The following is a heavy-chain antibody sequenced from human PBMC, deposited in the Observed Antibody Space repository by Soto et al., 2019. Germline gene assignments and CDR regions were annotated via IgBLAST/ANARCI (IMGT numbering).Heavy chain of an antibody. V-gene: IGHV4-59*01. J-gene: IGHJ4*02. CDR1: VGSISSYY. CDR3: ARSDGRY. CDR2: IYYSGTT. Sequence: QVQLPQSGTGLVKPSENLSLTCTVPVGSISSYYWCWIRQPPGKGLEWIGYIYYSGTTNYNPCLKSRVTISVDTSKNPFPLKLSSVTAADTAVYYCARSDGRYWGQGTMVTVSS.